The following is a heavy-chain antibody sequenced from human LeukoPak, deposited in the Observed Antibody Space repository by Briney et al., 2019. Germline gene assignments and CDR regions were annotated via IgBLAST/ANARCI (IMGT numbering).Heavy chain of an antibody. CDR3: ARDRIAVAGLMWFFDY. D-gene: IGHD6-19*01. J-gene: IGHJ4*02. CDR2: ISYDGSNK. Sequence: PGGSLRLSCAASGFTFSSYAMHWVRQAPGKGLEWVAVISYDGSNKYYADSVKGRFTISRDNSKNTLYLQMNSLRAEDTAVYYCARDRIAVAGLMWFFDYWGQGTLVTVSS. CDR1: GFTFSSYA. V-gene: IGHV3-30*04.